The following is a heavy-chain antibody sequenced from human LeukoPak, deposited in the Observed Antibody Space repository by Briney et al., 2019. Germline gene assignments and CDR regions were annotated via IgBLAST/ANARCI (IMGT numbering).Heavy chain of an antibody. D-gene: IGHD3-16*01. J-gene: IGHJ5*02. CDR3: AGGSVFSWFDP. Sequence: PGGSLRLSCAASGFTFSSYAMHWVRQAPGKGLEWVAVISYDGSNKYYADSVKGRFTISRDNSKNTLYLQMNSLRAEDTAVYYCAGGSVFSWFDPWGQGTLVTASS. CDR1: GFTFSSYA. CDR2: ISYDGSNK. V-gene: IGHV3-30-3*01.